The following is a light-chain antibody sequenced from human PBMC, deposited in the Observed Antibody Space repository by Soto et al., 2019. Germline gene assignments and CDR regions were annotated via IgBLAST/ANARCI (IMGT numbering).Light chain of an antibody. J-gene: IGKJ4*01. CDR1: QSVSGRY. CDR3: QQYGSSPLT. V-gene: IGKV3-20*01. CDR2: GAS. Sequence: EIVLTQSPGTLSLSPGERATLSCRASQSVSGRYLAWYQQKPGQAPRLLIYGASSRATAIPDRFSGSGSGTDFTLTISRLEPEDFAVFYCQQYGSSPLTFGGGTRVEIK.